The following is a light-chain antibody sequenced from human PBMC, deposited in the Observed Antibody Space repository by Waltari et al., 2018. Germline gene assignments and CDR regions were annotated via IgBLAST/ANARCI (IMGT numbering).Light chain of an antibody. Sequence: SYVLTQPPSVSVAPGQTATFACGGKSIGSKSVHWYQQKADQAPMLVRYDDTKRPPGVPERFAGSNSGNTATLTSSRVEAGDEADYFCQVWDSSSNHGIFGGGTKLTVL. CDR1: SIGSKS. CDR2: DDT. J-gene: IGLJ2*01. V-gene: IGLV3-21*02. CDR3: QVWDSSSNHGI.